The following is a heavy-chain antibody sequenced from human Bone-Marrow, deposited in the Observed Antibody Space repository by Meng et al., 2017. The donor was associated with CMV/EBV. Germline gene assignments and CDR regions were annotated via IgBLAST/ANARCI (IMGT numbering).Heavy chain of an antibody. CDR1: GYTFTSYY. D-gene: IGHD3-10*01. Sequence: ASVKVSCKASGYTFTSYYMHWVRQAPGQGLEWMGIINPSGGSTSYAQKFQGRVTMTRDTSTSTVYMELSSLRSEDTAVYYCVRDLGDITMVRGVRYYFDYWGQGTLVTVSS. V-gene: IGHV1-46*01. CDR2: INPSGGST. J-gene: IGHJ4*02. CDR3: VRDLGDITMVRGVRYYFDY.